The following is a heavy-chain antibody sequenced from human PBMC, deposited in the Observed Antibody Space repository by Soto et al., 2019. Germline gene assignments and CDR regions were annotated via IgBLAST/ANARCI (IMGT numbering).Heavy chain of an antibody. Sequence: QVQLVQSGAEVKKPGASVKVSCKASGYTFTSYGITWVRQAPGQGLEWMGWISAYNGNTKYVQKFQGRFTMTTDTSTSTAYMELRSLRSDDTAVYYCARDAAAGLNDYWGQGTLVTVSS. CDR2: ISAYNGNT. CDR1: GYTFTSYG. J-gene: IGHJ4*02. D-gene: IGHD6-13*01. V-gene: IGHV1-18*01. CDR3: ARDAAAGLNDY.